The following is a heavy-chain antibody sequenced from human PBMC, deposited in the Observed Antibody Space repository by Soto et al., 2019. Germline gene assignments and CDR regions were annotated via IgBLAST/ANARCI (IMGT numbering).Heavy chain of an antibody. CDR1: DGAISSYY. J-gene: IGHJ4*02. V-gene: IGHV4-59*01. CDR2: IYYTGIT. Sequence: PSATQSLTCTVADGAISSYYWTWLRLHQGKGLEWVAYIYYTGITTYNPSLKSRVTISVDTSKNQFSLNLSSVTAAYTAVYFCARERYEGRIDYWGQGTLVTVSS. CDR3: ARERYEGRIDY. D-gene: IGHD2-2*01.